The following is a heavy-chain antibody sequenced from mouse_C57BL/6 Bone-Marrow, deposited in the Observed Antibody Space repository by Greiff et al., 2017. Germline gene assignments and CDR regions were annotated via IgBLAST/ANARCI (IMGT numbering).Heavy chain of an antibody. Sequence: EVKLMESGGDLVKPGGSLKLSCAASGFTFSSYGMSWVRQTPDKRLEWVATISSGGSYTYYPDSVKGRFTISRDNAKNTLYLQMSSLKSEDTAMYYCARGLRRWFAYWGQGTLVTVSA. V-gene: IGHV5-6*02. CDR3: ARGLRRWFAY. CDR2: ISSGGSYT. J-gene: IGHJ3*01. CDR1: GFTFSSYG. D-gene: IGHD2-12*01.